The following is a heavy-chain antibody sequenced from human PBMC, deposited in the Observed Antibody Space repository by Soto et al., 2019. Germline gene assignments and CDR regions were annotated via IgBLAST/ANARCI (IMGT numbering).Heavy chain of an antibody. J-gene: IGHJ6*02. D-gene: IGHD1-26*01. CDR2: INHSGST. CDR1: GGSFSGYY. Sequence: SETLSLNCAVYGGSFSGYYWSWIRQPPGKGLVWIGDINHSGSTNYNPSLKSRVSISVDTSKKTFYLKVKSVTAADTAVYYCARSGGDYYYGMDVWGQGTTVTVSS. V-gene: IGHV4-34*01. CDR3: ARSGGDYYYGMDV.